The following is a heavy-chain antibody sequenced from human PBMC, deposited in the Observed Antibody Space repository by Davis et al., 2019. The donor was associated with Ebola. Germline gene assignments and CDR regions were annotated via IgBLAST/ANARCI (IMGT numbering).Heavy chain of an antibody. CDR1: GFTFSSYA. D-gene: IGHD4-17*01. V-gene: IGHV3-30-3*01. Sequence: GGSLRLSCAASGFTFSSYAMHWVRQAPGKGLEWVAFISYDGSNKYYADSVKGRFTISRDNSKNTLYLQMNSLRAEDTAVYYCAKATGMGTTGSSDYWGQGTLVTVSS. CDR2: ISYDGSNK. J-gene: IGHJ4*02. CDR3: AKATGMGTTGSSDY.